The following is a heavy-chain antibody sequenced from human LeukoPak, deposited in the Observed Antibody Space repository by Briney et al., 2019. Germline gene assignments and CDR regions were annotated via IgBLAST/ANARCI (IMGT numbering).Heavy chain of an antibody. Sequence: PSETLSLTCAVYGGSFSGYYWSWIRQPPGKGLEWIGEINHSGSTNYNPSLKSRVTISVDTSKNQFSLKPSSVTAADTAVYYCARSSYYYDSSGTFDYWGQGTLVTVSS. V-gene: IGHV4-34*01. CDR1: GGSFSGYY. CDR3: ARSSYYYDSSGTFDY. CDR2: INHSGST. D-gene: IGHD3-22*01. J-gene: IGHJ4*02.